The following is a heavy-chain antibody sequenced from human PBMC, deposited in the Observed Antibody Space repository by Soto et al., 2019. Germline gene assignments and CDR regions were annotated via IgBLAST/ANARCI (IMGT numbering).Heavy chain of an antibody. V-gene: IGHV3-23*01. J-gene: IGHJ4*02. CDR3: AGSSSSSGP. CDR2: ISDSGGTT. Sequence: EVQLLESGGSLVQPGGSLRLSCAASGFTFSSYAMSWVRQGPGKGLEWVSAISDSGGTTYYADSVKGRFTISRDNSKSTLYLQMNSLRDEYTAVSYCAGSSSSSGPWGQGTLVTVSS. CDR1: GFTFSSYA. D-gene: IGHD6-6*01.